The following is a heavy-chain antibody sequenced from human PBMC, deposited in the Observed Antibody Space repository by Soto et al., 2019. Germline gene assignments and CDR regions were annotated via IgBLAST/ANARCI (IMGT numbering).Heavy chain of an antibody. CDR2: INPSGGST. D-gene: IGHD3-16*02. CDR3: ATAGGVIVIPDY. Sequence: VKVSCKASGYTFTSYYMHWLRQAPGQGLEWMGIINPSGGSTSYAQKFQGRVTMTRDTSTSTVYMELSSLRSEDTAVYYCATAGGVIVIPDYWGQGTLVTVSS. CDR1: GYTFTSYY. V-gene: IGHV1-46*01. J-gene: IGHJ4*02.